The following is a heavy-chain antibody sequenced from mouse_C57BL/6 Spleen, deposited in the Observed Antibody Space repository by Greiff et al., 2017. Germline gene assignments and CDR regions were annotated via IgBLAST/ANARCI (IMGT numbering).Heavy chain of an antibody. V-gene: IGHV2-5*01. Sequence: QVQLQQSGPGLVQPSQSLSITCTVSGFSLPSYGVHWVRQSPGKGLEWLGVIWRGGSTDYNAAFMSRLSITKDNSKSQVFFKMNSLQADDTAIYYCAKEGDDGYRYYFDYWGQGTTLTVSS. D-gene: IGHD2-3*01. CDR1: GFSLPSYG. CDR2: IWRGGST. CDR3: AKEGDDGYRYYFDY. J-gene: IGHJ2*01.